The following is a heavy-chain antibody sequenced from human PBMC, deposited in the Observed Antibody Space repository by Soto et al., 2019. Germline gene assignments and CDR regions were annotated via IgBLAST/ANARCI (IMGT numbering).Heavy chain of an antibody. Sequence: QLQLQESGPGLAKPSETLSLICTVSGGSISSTSYYWGWIRQPPGKGLEWIGNIYYSGSTSYNSSLKSRVTISVDASKNQFSLKLSSVTAADTALYYCARLTVSRGFAYWGQRTLVSVSS. J-gene: IGHJ4*02. CDR3: ARLTVSRGFAY. V-gene: IGHV4-39*01. CDR2: IYYSGST. CDR1: GGSISSTSYY. D-gene: IGHD4-17*01.